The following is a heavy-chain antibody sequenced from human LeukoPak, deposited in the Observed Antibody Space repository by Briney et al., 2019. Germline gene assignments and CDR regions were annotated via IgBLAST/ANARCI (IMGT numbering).Heavy chain of an antibody. CDR2: INHSGST. CDR3: ARGLIVVVPAALYNWFDP. V-gene: IGHV4-34*01. D-gene: IGHD2-2*01. J-gene: IGHJ5*02. CDR1: GESFSGYY. Sequence: SETLSLTCAVYGESFSGYYWSWIRQPPGNGLEWIGEINHSGSTNYNPSLKSRVTISVDTSKNQFSLKLSSVTAADTAVYYCARGLIVVVPAALYNWFDPWGQGTLVTVSS.